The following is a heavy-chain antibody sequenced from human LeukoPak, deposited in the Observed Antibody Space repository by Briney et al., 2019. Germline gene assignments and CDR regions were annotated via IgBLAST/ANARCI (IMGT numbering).Heavy chain of an antibody. Sequence: GGSLRLSCATSGFTFTDYYMSWIRQAPGKGLEWVSYISVSGTTMYYADSVKGRFTLSRDNAKNSLYLQMNSLRAEDTAVYYCARDHASSGLDYWGQGTLVTVSS. CDR3: ARDHASSGLDY. CDR2: ISVSGTTM. CDR1: GFTFTDYY. D-gene: IGHD6-19*01. J-gene: IGHJ4*02. V-gene: IGHV3-11*01.